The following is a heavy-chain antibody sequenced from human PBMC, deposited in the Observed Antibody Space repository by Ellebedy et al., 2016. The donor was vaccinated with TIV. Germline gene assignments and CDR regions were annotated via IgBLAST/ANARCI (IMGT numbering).Heavy chain of an antibody. J-gene: IGHJ2*01. CDR1: GGSSSGYY. V-gene: IGHV4-34*01. CDR3: ARLRGITYWYFDL. D-gene: IGHD3-10*01. CDR2: INHSGST. Sequence: MPSETLSLTCAVYGGSSSGYYWTWIRQPPGKGLEWIGEINHSGSTNYNPSLKSRVTISVDTSKNQFSLKLSSVTAADTAVYYCARLRGITYWYFDLWGRGTLVTVSS.